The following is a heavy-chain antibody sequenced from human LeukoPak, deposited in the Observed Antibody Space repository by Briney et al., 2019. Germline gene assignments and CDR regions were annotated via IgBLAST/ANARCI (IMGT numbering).Heavy chain of an antibody. J-gene: IGHJ6*03. V-gene: IGHV3-21*01. D-gene: IGHD3-10*01. CDR2: ITSVVFV. CDR3: ARGGFNMVRGVIIPSNSYYYYMDI. CDR1: GFTFSAYS. Sequence: SRGSLRLSCAVSGFTFSAYSMNWVRQAPGKGLEWVSSITSVVFVYFADSLKGRFTISRDNAKSSLYLQMNSLRAEDTAVYYCARGGFNMVRGVIIPSNSYYYYMDIWGKGTTVSVSS.